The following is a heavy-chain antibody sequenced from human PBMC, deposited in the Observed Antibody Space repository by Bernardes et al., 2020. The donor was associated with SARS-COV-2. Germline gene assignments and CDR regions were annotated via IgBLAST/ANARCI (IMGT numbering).Heavy chain of an antibody. Sequence: SETLSLTCTVSGGSISSSSYYWGWIRQPPGKGLEWIGSIYYSGSTYYNPSLKSRVTISVDTSKNQFSLKLSSVTAADTAVYYCARAGSVPDITIFGVVIVDWGQGTLVTVSS. V-gene: IGHV4-39*07. J-gene: IGHJ4*02. D-gene: IGHD3-3*01. CDR3: ARAGSVPDITIFGVVIVD. CDR1: GGSISSSSYY. CDR2: IYYSGST.